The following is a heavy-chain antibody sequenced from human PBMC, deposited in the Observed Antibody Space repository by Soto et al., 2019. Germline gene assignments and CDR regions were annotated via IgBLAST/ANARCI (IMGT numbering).Heavy chain of an antibody. V-gene: IGHV4-31*01. CDR3: ARGHGNLDY. CDR2: IYYSAYSGTT. CDR1: GGSINSGGFY. J-gene: IGHJ4*02. Sequence: QVQLQESGPGLVKPSQTLSLTCTVSGGSINSGGFYWTWIRQHPGKGLEWIGNIYYSAYSGTTYYNPSLKSPITISADTSKNQFSLRLSSVTSADTAVYYCARGHGNLDYWGQGTLVTVSS.